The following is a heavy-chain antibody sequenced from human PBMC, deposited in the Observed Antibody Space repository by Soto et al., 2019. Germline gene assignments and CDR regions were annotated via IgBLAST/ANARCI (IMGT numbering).Heavy chain of an antibody. CDR1: GFTFSDLY. Sequence: PGGSLRLSCAASGFTFSDLYMSWIRQAPGKGLEWVSYISSSSSYTNYADSVKGRFTISRDNAKNSLYLQMNSLRAEDTAVYYCARGHIVATKPIDYWGQGTLVTVSS. D-gene: IGHD5-12*01. CDR3: ARGHIVATKPIDY. CDR2: ISSSSSYT. V-gene: IGHV3-11*06. J-gene: IGHJ4*02.